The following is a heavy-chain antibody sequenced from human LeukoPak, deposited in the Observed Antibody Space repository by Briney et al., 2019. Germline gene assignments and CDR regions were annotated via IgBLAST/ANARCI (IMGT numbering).Heavy chain of an antibody. Sequence: GGSLRLSCAASGFTFSSYSMNWVRQAPGKGLEWVSYISSSSSTIYYADSVKGRFTISRDNAKNSLYLQMNSLRAEDTAVYYCARDVTPGSQDAFDIWGQGTMVTVSS. CDR2: ISSSSSTI. CDR3: ARDVTPGSQDAFDI. D-gene: IGHD1-14*01. J-gene: IGHJ3*02. CDR1: GFTFSSYS. V-gene: IGHV3-48*01.